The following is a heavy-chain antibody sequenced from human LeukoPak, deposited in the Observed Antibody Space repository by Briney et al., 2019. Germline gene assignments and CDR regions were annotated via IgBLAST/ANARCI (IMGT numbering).Heavy chain of an antibody. D-gene: IGHD3-9*01. CDR3: AKGHHYNVLTGYSVRRGLDY. V-gene: IGHV3-30*18. J-gene: IGHJ4*02. Sequence: GGSLRLSCAASGFTFSSYGMHWVRQAPGKGLEWVAVISYDGSNKYYADSVKGRFTISRDNSKNTLYLQMNSLRAEDTAVYYCAKGHHYNVLTGYSVRRGLDYWGQGTLVTVSS. CDR1: GFTFSSYG. CDR2: ISYDGSNK.